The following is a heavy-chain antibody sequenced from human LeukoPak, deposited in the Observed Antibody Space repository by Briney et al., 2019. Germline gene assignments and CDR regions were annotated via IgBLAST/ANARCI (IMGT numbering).Heavy chain of an antibody. Sequence: RPGGSLRLSCAASGFTFRSYAMSSVRQAPGKGLERVSAISGSGGSTYYADSVKGRFTISRDNSKNTLYLQMNSLKAEDTAVYYWAKVWFTMVRGDKNRPIDYWGQGTLVTVSS. CDR2: ISGSGGST. CDR3: AKVWFTMVRGDKNRPIDY. J-gene: IGHJ4*02. CDR1: GFTFRSYA. D-gene: IGHD3-10*01. V-gene: IGHV3-23*01.